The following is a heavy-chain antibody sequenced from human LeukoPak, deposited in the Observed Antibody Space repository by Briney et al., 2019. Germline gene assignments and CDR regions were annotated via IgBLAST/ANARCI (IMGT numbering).Heavy chain of an antibody. Sequence: SQTLSLTCTVSGGSIRSGSYYWSWIRQPAGKGLEWIGRIYTSGSTNYNPSLKSRVTISVDTSKNQFSLKLSSVTAADTAVYYCARAGILMVYAAYYYYGMDVWGQGTTVTVSS. D-gene: IGHD2-8*01. CDR1: GGSIRSGSYY. CDR2: IYTSGST. V-gene: IGHV4-61*02. CDR3: ARAGILMVYAAYYYYGMDV. J-gene: IGHJ6*02.